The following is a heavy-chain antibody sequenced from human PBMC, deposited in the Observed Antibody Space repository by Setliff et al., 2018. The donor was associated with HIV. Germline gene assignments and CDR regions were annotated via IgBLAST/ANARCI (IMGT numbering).Heavy chain of an antibody. CDR1: GYTFTAYY. CDR2: ITSYNGNT. Sequence: ASVKVSCKTSGYTFTAYYIYWVRQAPGQGLEWMGWITSYNGNTNYAKKFKGRVTMTTDTSTSIAYMELKSLRSEDTAVYYCARDHHSGRGSNFPWYSDLWGRGTLVTVSS. V-gene: IGHV1-18*04. D-gene: IGHD1-26*01. J-gene: IGHJ2*01. CDR3: ARDHHSGRGSNFPWYSDL.